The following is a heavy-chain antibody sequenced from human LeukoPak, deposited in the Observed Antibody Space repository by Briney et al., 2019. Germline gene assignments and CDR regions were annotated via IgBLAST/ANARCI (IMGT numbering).Heavy chain of an antibody. CDR1: GFTFSSYW. J-gene: IGHJ6*03. Sequence: PGGSLRLSCAASGFTFSSYWRSWVRQAPGKGLEWVANIKQDGSEKYYVDSVKGRFTISRDNAKNSLYLQMNSLRAEDTAVYYCARDRVWQWLVRDYHYYIDVRGKGTTVTVSS. V-gene: IGHV3-7*01. D-gene: IGHD6-19*01. CDR2: IKQDGSEK. CDR3: ARDRVWQWLVRDYHYYIDV.